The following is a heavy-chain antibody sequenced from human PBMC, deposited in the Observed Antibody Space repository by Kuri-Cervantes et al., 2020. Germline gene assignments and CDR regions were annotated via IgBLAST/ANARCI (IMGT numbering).Heavy chain of an antibody. CDR2: ISSSSSTI. Sequence: GGSLRLSCAASGFTFSSYSMNWVRQAPGKGLEWVSYISSSSSTIYYADSVKGRFTISRDNAKNSLYLQMNSLRDEDTAVYYCASTKWELLNTPPLDYWGQGTLVTVSS. J-gene: IGHJ4*02. CDR3: ASTKWELLNTPPLDY. CDR1: GFTFSSYS. D-gene: IGHD1-26*01. V-gene: IGHV3-48*02.